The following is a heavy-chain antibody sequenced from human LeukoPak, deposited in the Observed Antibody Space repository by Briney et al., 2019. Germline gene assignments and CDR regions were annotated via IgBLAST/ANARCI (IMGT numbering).Heavy chain of an antibody. CDR2: ISSSSGYI. J-gene: IGHJ4*02. Sequence: PGGSLRLFCAASGSTFSTYSMNWVRQAPGKGLEWLSSISSSSGYIYYADSVKGRFTISRDNAKNSLYLQMNSLRAEDTAVYYCASADYYGSGSYYTFRGLDYWGQGTLVTVSS. D-gene: IGHD3-10*01. CDR3: ASADYYGSGSYYTFRGLDY. V-gene: IGHV3-21*01. CDR1: GSTFSTYS.